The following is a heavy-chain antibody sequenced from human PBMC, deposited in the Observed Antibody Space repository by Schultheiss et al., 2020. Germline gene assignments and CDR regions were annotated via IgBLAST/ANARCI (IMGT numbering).Heavy chain of an antibody. CDR2: INPNSGNT. J-gene: IGHJ4*02. V-gene: IGHV1-8*02. D-gene: IGHD3-22*01. CDR1: RYTFTGYY. Sequence: ASVKVSCKASRYTFTGYYMHWVRQAPGQGLEWMGWINPNSGNTGYAQKFQGRVTMTRNTSISTAYMELSSLRSEDTAVYYCATVRGNYDYWGQGTLVTVSS. CDR3: ATVRGNYDY.